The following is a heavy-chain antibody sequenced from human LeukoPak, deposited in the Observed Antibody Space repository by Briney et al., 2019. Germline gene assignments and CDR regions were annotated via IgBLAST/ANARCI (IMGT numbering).Heavy chain of an antibody. V-gene: IGHV4-30-2*05. CDR3: ARSPTVTTFDY. Sequence: PSETLSLTCTVSGGSISSGFYWHWIRQPPGKGLEWIAYIYRSGGTYSNPSLRSRVTISVDTSKNQFSLKLSSVTAADTAVYYCARSPTVTTFDYWGQGTLVTVSS. D-gene: IGHD4-17*01. CDR2: IYRSGGT. J-gene: IGHJ4*02. CDR1: GGSISSGFY.